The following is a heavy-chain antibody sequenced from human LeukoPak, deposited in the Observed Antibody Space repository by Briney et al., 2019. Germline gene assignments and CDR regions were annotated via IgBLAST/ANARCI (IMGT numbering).Heavy chain of an antibody. Sequence: SETLSLTCTVSGGSISSSIYYWGWIRQSPGKGLEWIVSIYYSGSTYYNPSLKSRVTLSVDTSKNQYSLKVTSVTAADTAVYYCARDLHTAGFRYFDYWGQGTLVTVSS. CDR2: IYYSGST. CDR1: GGSISSSIYY. V-gene: IGHV4-39*02. J-gene: IGHJ4*02. D-gene: IGHD6-25*01. CDR3: ARDLHTAGFRYFDY.